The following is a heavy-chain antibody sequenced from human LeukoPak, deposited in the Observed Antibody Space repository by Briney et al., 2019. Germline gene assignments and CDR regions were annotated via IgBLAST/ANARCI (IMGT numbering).Heavy chain of an antibody. CDR3: ARHDYDYVWGSYRYHYYYYMDV. Sequence: SETLSLTCTVSGYSISSGYYWGWIRQPPGKGLEWIGSIYHSGSTYYNPSLKSRVTISVDTSKNQFSLKLSSVTAADTAVYYCARHDYDYVWGSYRYHYYYYMDVWGKGTTVTISS. CDR1: GYSISSGYY. CDR2: IYHSGST. D-gene: IGHD3-16*02. J-gene: IGHJ6*03. V-gene: IGHV4-38-2*02.